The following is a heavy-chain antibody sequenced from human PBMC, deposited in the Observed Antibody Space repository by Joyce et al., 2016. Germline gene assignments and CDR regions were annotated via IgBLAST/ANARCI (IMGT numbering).Heavy chain of an antibody. CDR1: SYG. Sequence: SYGMHWVRQAPGKGLDWVAVIWFDGTNTYYADSVKGRFTISRDNSKNTPYLQMSRLRAEDTAVYYCARDAGSFYYNGMDVWGQGTTVTVSS. J-gene: IGHJ6*02. D-gene: IGHD1-14*01. CDR2: IWFDGTNT. CDR3: ARDAGSFYYNGMDV. V-gene: IGHV3-33*01.